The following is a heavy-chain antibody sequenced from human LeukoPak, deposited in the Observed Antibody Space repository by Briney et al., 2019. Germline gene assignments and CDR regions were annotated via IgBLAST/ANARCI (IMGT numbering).Heavy chain of an antibody. D-gene: IGHD6-13*01. CDR2: VYFRGIT. CDR3: ARGWQQVSLDY. CDR1: GSSICTYY. Sequence: SETLSLTCSVSGSSICTYYWTWIRQSPGKGLEWIGYVYFRGITNYNPSLKNRVTISLDTSKNQISLNMKSVTAADTAIYYCARGWQQVSLDYWGQGTLVTVSS. J-gene: IGHJ4*02. V-gene: IGHV4-59*01.